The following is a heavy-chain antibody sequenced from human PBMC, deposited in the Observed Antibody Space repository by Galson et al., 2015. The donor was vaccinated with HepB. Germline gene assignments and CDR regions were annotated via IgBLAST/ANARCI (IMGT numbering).Heavy chain of an antibody. CDR3: ARHTSSNSYWYLIS. CDR1: GYSFTNYW. CDR2: IYPGDSNT. Sequence: QSGAEVKKPGESLRISCKGSGYSFTNYWIGWVRQMPGKGLEWMGIIYPGDSNTRYSPSFQGQVTISADKSISTAYLQWSSLKASDTAMYYCARHTSSNSYWYLISGAVAPWSLSPQ. J-gene: IGHJ2*01. V-gene: IGHV5-51*01. D-gene: IGHD4-11*01.